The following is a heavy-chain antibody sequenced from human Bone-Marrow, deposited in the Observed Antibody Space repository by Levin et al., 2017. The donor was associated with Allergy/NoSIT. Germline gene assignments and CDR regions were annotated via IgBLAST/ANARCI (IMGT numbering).Heavy chain of an antibody. CDR1: GGSVRTSYYY. CDR2: IYYGANT. CDR3: ARCSPPGDHYYAMDV. D-gene: IGHD4-17*01. Sequence: SQTLSLTCTVSGGSVRTSYYYWSWIRHFPGKGLEWIGHIYYGANTDYNPSLKSRVTISLGSPENRFSLKLTSVTAADTAVYFCARCSPPGDHYYAMDVWGQGTTLTVSS. V-gene: IGHV4-31*03. J-gene: IGHJ6*02.